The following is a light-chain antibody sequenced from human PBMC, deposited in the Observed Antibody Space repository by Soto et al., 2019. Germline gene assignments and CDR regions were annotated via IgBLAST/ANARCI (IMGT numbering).Light chain of an antibody. CDR2: KAS. Sequence: DIPMTQSPSTLSGSVGDIVTITCRASQTISSWLAWYRQKPGKAPKILIYKASNLKSGVPSRFSGSGSGTEFTLTISSLQPDDVATYYCQHYNSYSEALGQGTKVDIK. CDR1: QTISSW. J-gene: IGKJ1*01. CDR3: QHYNSYSEA. V-gene: IGKV1-5*03.